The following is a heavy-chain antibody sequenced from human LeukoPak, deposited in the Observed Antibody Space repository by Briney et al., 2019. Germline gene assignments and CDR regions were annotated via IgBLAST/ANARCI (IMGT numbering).Heavy chain of an antibody. CDR1: GFTFSNYA. CDR3: ARVGYNWDDDGVDY. J-gene: IGHJ4*02. V-gene: IGHV3-23*01. D-gene: IGHD1-1*01. CDR2: ISGSGGTT. Sequence: GGSLRLSCAASGFTFSNYAMSWVRQAPGKGLEWVSAISGSGGTTYYADSVRGRFSISRDNSDNTLFLQMNSLRAEDTAVYYCARVGYNWDDDGVDYWGQGTLVTVSS.